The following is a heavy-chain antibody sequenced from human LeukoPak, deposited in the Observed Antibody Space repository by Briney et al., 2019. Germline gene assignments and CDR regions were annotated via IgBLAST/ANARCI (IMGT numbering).Heavy chain of an antibody. CDR1: GFTFSNYG. J-gene: IGHJ4*02. CDR3: ARGFYGDYDPYYFDY. V-gene: IGHV3-23*01. Sequence: PGGSLRLSCAASGFTFSNYGMSWVRQAPGKGLKWVSAISGSGGSTYYADSVKGRFTISRDNSKNTLYMQMNSLRAEDTAVYYCARGFYGDYDPYYFDYWGQGTLVTVSS. D-gene: IGHD4-17*01. CDR2: ISGSGGST.